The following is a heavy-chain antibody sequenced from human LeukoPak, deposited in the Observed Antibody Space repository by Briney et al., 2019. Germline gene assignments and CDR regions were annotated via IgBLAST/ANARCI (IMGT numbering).Heavy chain of an antibody. D-gene: IGHD2-2*01. CDR2: VSYDGSNK. CDR1: GFTFSSYG. J-gene: IGHJ5*02. Sequence: GGSLRLSCAASGFTFSSYGMHWVRQAPGEGLEWVAVVSYDGSNKYYADSVKGRFTISRDNSKNTLYLQMNSLRAEDTAVYHCVKGGCSSTSCYGNWFDPWGQGTLVTVSS. V-gene: IGHV3-30*18. CDR3: VKGGCSSTSCYGNWFDP.